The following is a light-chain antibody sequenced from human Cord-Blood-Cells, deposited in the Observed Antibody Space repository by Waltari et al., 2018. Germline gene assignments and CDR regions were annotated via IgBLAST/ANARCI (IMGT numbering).Light chain of an antibody. Sequence: SYELTQPPSVSVSPGQTASITCSGDTLADKYACWYQQKPGQSPVLVIYQGSKRPSGIPERFSGSNSGNTATLTISGTQAMDEADYYCQAWDSSMVFGGGTKLTVL. CDR2: QGS. J-gene: IGLJ2*01. V-gene: IGLV3-1*01. CDR1: TLADKY. CDR3: QAWDSSMV.